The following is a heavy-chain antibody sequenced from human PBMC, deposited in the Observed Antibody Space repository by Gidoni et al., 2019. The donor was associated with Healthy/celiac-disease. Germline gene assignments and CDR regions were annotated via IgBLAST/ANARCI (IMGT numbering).Heavy chain of an antibody. D-gene: IGHD1-1*01. CDR3: ATGEGGIDI. Sequence: EVQLVESGGGLVQPGGSRRLSCAASGFTFSTYWMHWVRQAPGKGLVWVSRINRDGSITNYADSVKGRFTISSDNSKNTLYLQMNSLRAEDTAVYYCATGEGGIDIRGQGTLVTFSS. V-gene: IGHV3-74*01. CDR1: GFTFSTYW. CDR2: INRDGSIT. J-gene: IGHJ4*02.